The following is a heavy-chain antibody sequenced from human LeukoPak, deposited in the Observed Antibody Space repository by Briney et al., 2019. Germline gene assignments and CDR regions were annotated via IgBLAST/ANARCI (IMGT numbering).Heavy chain of an antibody. V-gene: IGHV4-61*02. CDR1: GGSISSGSYY. D-gene: IGHD3-10*01. J-gene: IGHJ5*02. CDR2: IYTSGST. CDR3: ARLRHFGNWFDP. Sequence: PSETLSLTCTVSGGSISSGSYYWSWIRQPAGKGLEWIGRIYTSGSTNYNPSLKSRVTISVDTSKNQFSLKLSSVTAADTAVYYCARLRHFGNWFDPWGQGTLVTVSS.